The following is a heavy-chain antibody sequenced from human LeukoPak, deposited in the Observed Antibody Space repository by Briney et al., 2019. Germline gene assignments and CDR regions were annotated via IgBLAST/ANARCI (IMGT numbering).Heavy chain of an antibody. V-gene: IGHV3-74*01. CDR3: HPLAYATN. J-gene: IGHJ4*02. CDR1: GVTSRFSFSSRL. D-gene: IGHD2-2*01. Sequence: GGSLRLSCAVSGVTSRFSFSSRLIHCVRQAPGKGLEWVSVSKNDGSSTYYADSVKGRFTDSKDNAQNTVYLQMNRLRVENTGIYYCHPLAYATNWGQGTLVTVSS. CDR2: SKNDGSST.